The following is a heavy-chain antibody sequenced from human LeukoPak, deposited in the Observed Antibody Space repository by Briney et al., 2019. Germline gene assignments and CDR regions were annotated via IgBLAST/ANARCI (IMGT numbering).Heavy chain of an antibody. CDR2: SYTGGGT. J-gene: IGHJ6*03. CDR3: ARTQKPEYYYYYYMDA. D-gene: IGHD1-7*01. Sequence: TLSLTCTVSGGTISSGSYNWSWIPQPTGQGLEWIGRSYTGGGTNYNPSLKSRFTISVETSKNQFTLKLSSVTAADTAVYYCARTQKPEYYYYYYMDAWGKGTTVTVSS. V-gene: IGHV4-61*02. CDR1: GGTISSGSYN.